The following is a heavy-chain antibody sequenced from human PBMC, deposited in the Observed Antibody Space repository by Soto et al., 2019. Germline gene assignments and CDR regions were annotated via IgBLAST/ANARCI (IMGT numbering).Heavy chain of an antibody. J-gene: IGHJ4*02. CDR2: INSDGSST. CDR3: ALSHTVTTDY. D-gene: IGHD4-17*01. CDR1: GFTFDDYG. V-gene: IGHV3-74*01. Sequence: GGSLRLSCAASGFTFDDYGMSWVRQAPGKGLVWVSRINSDGSSTSYADSVKGRFTISRDNAKNTLYLQMNSLRAEDTAVYYCALSHTVTTDYWGQGTLVTVSS.